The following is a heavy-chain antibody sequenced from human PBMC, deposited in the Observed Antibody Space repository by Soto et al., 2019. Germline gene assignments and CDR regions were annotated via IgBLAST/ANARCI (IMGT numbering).Heavy chain of an antibody. CDR2: IYYSGST. CDR1: GGSISGSDYS. CDR3: ARQRYGMDV. J-gene: IGHJ6*02. Sequence: QLQLQESGPGLVKPSETLSLTCAVSGGSISGSDYSWDWIRQPPGKGLEWIGTIYYSGSTYYNPSLKSRVIISADTSKNEFSLRLSSVTAADTAVYYCARQRYGMDVWGQGTTVTVSS. V-gene: IGHV4-39*01.